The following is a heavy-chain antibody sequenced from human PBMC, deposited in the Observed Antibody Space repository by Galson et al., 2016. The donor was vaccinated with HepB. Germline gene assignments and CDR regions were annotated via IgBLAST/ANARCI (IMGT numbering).Heavy chain of an antibody. CDR1: GFIFSNYA. Sequence: SPRLSCAVSGFIFSNYAMSWVRQAPGKGLEWVSAISGSGADTHYADSAKGRFTISRDNSKNTLYLQMSSLRAEDTAIYYCVKDRAGFFGVIGYFDFWGQGTLVTVSS. J-gene: IGHJ4*02. CDR3: VKDRAGFFGVIGYFDF. V-gene: IGHV3-23*01. CDR2: ISGSGADT. D-gene: IGHD3-3*01.